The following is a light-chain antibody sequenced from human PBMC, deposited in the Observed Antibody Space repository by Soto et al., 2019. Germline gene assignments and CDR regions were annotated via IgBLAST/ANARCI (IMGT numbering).Light chain of an antibody. CDR1: SSDVGGYNY. Sequence: QLVLTQPASVSGSPGQSITISCTGTSSDVGGYNYVSWYQQHPGKAPRLMIYEVSNRPSGVSNRFSGSKSGNTASLTISGLQAEDEADYYCSSYTVSTPVVFGGGTKVTVL. J-gene: IGLJ3*02. V-gene: IGLV2-14*01. CDR2: EVS. CDR3: SSYTVSTPVV.